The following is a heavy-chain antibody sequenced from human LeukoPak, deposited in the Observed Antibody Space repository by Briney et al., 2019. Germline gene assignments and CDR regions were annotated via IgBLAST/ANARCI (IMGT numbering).Heavy chain of an antibody. CDR1: SGSISTSNYY. D-gene: IGHD3-22*01. CDR2: IFYSGST. V-gene: IGHV4-39*07. CDR3: ARGQTAEDGIVVPGDAFDI. Sequence: SETLSLTCTVSSGSISTSNYYWGWVRQPPGKALEWIGNIFYSGSTYYSPSLKSRVTISLDTSRNQFSLKLNSVTAADTAVYYCARGQTAEDGIVVPGDAFDIWGQGTMVTVSS. J-gene: IGHJ3*02.